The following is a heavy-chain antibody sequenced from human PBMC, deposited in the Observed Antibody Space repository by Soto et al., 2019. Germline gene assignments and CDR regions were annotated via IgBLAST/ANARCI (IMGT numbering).Heavy chain of an antibody. CDR1: GGTFSSYA. V-gene: IGHV1-69*13. CDR2: IIPIFGTA. CDR3: ARLGLEYSSSYYFDY. Sequence: GASVKVSCKASGGTFSSYAISWVRQAPGQGLEWMGGIIPIFGTANYAQKFQGRVTITADESTSTAYMELSSLGSEDTAVYYCARLGLEYSSSYYFDYWGQGTLVTVSS. D-gene: IGHD6-6*01. J-gene: IGHJ4*02.